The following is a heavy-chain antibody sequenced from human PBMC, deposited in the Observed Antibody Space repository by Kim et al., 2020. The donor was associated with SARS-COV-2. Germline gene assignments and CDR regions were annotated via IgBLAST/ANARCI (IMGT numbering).Heavy chain of an antibody. Sequence: GGSLRLSCAASGFTFSSYGMHWVRQAPGKGLEWVAVISYDGSNKYYADSVKGRFTISRDNSKNTLYLQMNSLRAEDTAVYYCAKVSGMYYYDSSAYGMDVWGQGTTVTVSS. D-gene: IGHD3-22*01. CDR2: ISYDGSNK. V-gene: IGHV3-30*18. J-gene: IGHJ6*02. CDR3: AKVSGMYYYDSSAYGMDV. CDR1: GFTFSSYG.